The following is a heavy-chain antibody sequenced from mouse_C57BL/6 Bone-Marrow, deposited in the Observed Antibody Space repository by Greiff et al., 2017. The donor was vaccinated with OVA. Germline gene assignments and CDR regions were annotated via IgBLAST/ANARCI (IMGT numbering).Heavy chain of an antibody. V-gene: IGHV5-16*01. CDR3: ARGGIYYYGSSSLDD. Sequence: EVMLVESEGGLVQPGSSMKLSCTASGFTFSDYYMAWVRQVPEKGLEWVANINYDGSSTYYLDSLKSRFIISRDNAKNILYLQMSSLKSEDTATYYCARGGIYYYGSSSLDDWGQGTTLTVSS. D-gene: IGHD1-1*01. CDR2: INYDGSST. J-gene: IGHJ2*01. CDR1: GFTFSDYY.